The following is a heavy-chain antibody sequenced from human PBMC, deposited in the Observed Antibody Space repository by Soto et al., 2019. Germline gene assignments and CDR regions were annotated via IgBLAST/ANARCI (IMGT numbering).Heavy chain of an antibody. Sequence: GGSLRLSCAASGFTFSNYVMSWVRQAPGKGLDWVSGISGSGGHTYYADSVKGRFTISRDNSKNTLYLQMNSLRAEDTAVYFCAKDGSYYDSPTESDSWGQGTLVTVSS. D-gene: IGHD3-22*01. CDR1: GFTFSNYV. CDR2: ISGSGGHT. J-gene: IGHJ4*02. CDR3: AKDGSYYDSPTESDS. V-gene: IGHV3-23*01.